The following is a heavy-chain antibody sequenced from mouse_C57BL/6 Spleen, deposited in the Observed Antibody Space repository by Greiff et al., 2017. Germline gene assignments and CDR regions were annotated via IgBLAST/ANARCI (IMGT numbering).Heavy chain of an antibody. V-gene: IGHV2-2*01. J-gene: IGHJ3*01. Sequence: QVQLKQSGPGLVQPSQSLSITCTVSGFSLTSYGVHWVRQSPGQGLEWLGVIWSGGSTDYNAAFISRLSISKDNSKSQVFFKMNSLQADDTAIYYCARRDYDYAGSFAYWGQGTLVTVSA. CDR3: ARRDYDYAGSFAY. CDR2: IWSGGST. D-gene: IGHD2-4*01. CDR1: GFSLTSYG.